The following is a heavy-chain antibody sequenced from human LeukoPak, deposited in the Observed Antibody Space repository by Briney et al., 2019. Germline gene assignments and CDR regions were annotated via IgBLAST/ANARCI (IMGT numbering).Heavy chain of an antibody. CDR2: VKQDGSEK. V-gene: IGHV3-7*01. CDR1: GFTFSDYW. CDR3: ATMVRGVIIGGDY. J-gene: IGHJ4*02. Sequence: PGGSLRLSCAASGFTFSDYWMSWVRQAPGKGLEWVANVKQDGSEKFYVDSVKGRFTISRDNAKNSLYLQMNSLRAEDTAVYYCATMVRGVIIGGDYWGQGTLVTVSS. D-gene: IGHD3-10*01.